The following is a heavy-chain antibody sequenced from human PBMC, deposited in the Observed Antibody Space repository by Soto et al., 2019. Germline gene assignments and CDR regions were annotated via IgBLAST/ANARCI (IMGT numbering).Heavy chain of an antibody. CDR2: VSATAGTT. CDR1: GFTFSSYA. J-gene: IGHJ4*02. V-gene: IGHV3-23*01. D-gene: IGHD3-16*01. CDR3: AKDRLAGGFDY. Sequence: GGSLRLSCAASGFTFSSYAMSWVRQAPGKGLEWVSLVSATAGTTYYTDSVKGRFTISRDNSRNTVYLQMNSLRADGTAVYYCAKDRLAGGFDYWGQGTLVTVSS.